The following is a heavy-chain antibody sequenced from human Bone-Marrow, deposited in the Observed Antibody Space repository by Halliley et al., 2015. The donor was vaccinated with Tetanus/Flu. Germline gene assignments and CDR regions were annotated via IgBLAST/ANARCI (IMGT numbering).Heavy chain of an antibody. Sequence: LEWIAYIHYSGSTNYNPSLRGRLAMSVDTSKNHFSMTLTSVTAADTAVYFCARISSDFYNFDYWGQGTLVTVSS. D-gene: IGHD3-22*01. J-gene: IGHJ4*02. V-gene: IGHV4-61*03. CDR2: IHYSGST. CDR3: ARISSDFYNFDY.